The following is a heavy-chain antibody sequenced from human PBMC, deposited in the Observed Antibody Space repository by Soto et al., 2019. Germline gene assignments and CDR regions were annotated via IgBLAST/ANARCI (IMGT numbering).Heavy chain of an antibody. CDR1: CFIFSSYE. CDR3: ARGSAYYDSSGRGAFDI. V-gene: IGHV3-48*03. CDR2: ISSSGNTI. J-gene: IGHJ3*02. Sequence: VGSLRLSCAVSCFIFSSYEMNWVRQAPGKGLQWVSYISSSGNTIYYADSVKGRFTISKDNAKNSLYLQMNSLRAEDTAVYYCARGSAYYDSSGRGAFDIWGQGTMVTVSS. D-gene: IGHD3-22*01.